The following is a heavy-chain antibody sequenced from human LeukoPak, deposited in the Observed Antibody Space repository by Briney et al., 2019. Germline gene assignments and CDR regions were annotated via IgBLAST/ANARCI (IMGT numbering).Heavy chain of an antibody. J-gene: IGHJ4*01. D-gene: IGHD3-16*01. Sequence: PSETLSLTCTVSGSSINNNFWTWIRQPPGKGLEWIGHIYHTGRANYNPSLKSRVLISGETSKNQISLKLTSVTAADTAVYFCARHGDYDTWGHGTLATLSS. V-gene: IGHV4-59*08. CDR3: ARHGDYDT. CDR2: IYHTGRA. CDR1: GSSINNNF.